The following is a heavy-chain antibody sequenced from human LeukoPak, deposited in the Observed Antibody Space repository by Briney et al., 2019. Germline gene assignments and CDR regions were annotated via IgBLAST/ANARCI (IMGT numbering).Heavy chain of an antibody. CDR1: GGSFSGYY. CDR3: ARGPYDFPDY. Sequence: PSETLSLTCAVYGGSFSGYYWSWIRQPPGKGLEWIGYIYYSGSTNYNPSLKSRVTISVDTSKNQFSLKLSSVTAADTAVYYCARGPYDFPDYWGQGTLVTVSS. D-gene: IGHD3/OR15-3a*01. V-gene: IGHV4-59*01. J-gene: IGHJ4*02. CDR2: IYYSGST.